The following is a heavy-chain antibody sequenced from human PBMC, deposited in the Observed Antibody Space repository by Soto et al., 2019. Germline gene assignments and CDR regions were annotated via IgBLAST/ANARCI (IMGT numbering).Heavy chain of an antibody. CDR1: GFTINNNY. CDR3: ARARDAYNFLYEPT. J-gene: IGHJ4*02. Sequence: GGSLRISCAASGFTINNNYMSWVRQAPGKGLEWVSVIYGGGSTDYADSVKGRFTISRDNSKNTLYLQMNSLRAEDTATYYCARARDAYNFLYEPTWGQGTLVTVSS. D-gene: IGHD5-12*01. V-gene: IGHV3-53*01. CDR2: IYGGGST.